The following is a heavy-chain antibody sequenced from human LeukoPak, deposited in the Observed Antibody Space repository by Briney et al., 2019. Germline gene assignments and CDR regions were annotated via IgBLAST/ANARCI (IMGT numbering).Heavy chain of an antibody. Sequence: GQSLKISCKGSGYSFTSYWIGWVRQMPGKGLEWIGIIYPSDSDTRYSPSFQGQVTISADKSISTAYLQWSSLKGSDTAMYYCARRFHRDGLKFDYWGQGTLVTVSS. D-gene: IGHD5-24*01. CDR3: ARRFHRDGLKFDY. CDR2: IYPSDSDT. J-gene: IGHJ4*02. V-gene: IGHV5-51*01. CDR1: GYSFTSYW.